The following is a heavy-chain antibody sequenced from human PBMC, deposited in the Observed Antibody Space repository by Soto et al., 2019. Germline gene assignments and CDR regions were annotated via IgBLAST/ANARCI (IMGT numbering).Heavy chain of an antibody. CDR3: ARAHYGDYGYGMDV. V-gene: IGHV4-34*01. CDR2: INHSGST. Sequence: SETLSLTCAVYGGSFSGYYWSWIRQPPGKGLEWIGEINHSGSTNYNPSLKSRVTISVDTSKNQFSLKLSSVTAADTAVYHCARAHYGDYGYGMDVWGQGTTVTVSS. CDR1: GGSFSGYY. D-gene: IGHD4-17*01. J-gene: IGHJ6*02.